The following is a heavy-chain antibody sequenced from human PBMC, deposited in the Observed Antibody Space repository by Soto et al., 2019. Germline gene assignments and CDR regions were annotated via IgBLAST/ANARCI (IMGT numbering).Heavy chain of an antibody. CDR1: AGSISSGGYS. Sequence: PSETLSLTCAVSAGSISSGGYSWSWIRQPPGKGMEWIGYMYQSGSTYYTPSLKSRVTISIDRSKNQFSLRLNSVTAADTAVYFCARDSAPYNDNYNAPHWGQGTLVTVSS. V-gene: IGHV4-30-2*01. J-gene: IGHJ4*02. D-gene: IGHD3-10*01. CDR2: MYQSGST. CDR3: ARDSAPYNDNYNAPH.